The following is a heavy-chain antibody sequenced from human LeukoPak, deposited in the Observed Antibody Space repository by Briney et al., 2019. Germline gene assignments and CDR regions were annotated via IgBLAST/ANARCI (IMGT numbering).Heavy chain of an antibody. CDR3: ASKSKYYDFWSGFRPASFDY. CDR2: ISSSGSTI. J-gene: IGHJ4*02. CDR1: GFTFSSYE. V-gene: IGHV3-48*03. Sequence: PGGSLRLSCAASGFTFSSYEMNWVRQAPGKGLEWVSYISSSGSTIYYADSVKGRFTISRDNAKNSLYLQMNSLRAEDTAVYYCASKSKYYDFWSGFRPASFDYWGQGTLVTVSS. D-gene: IGHD3-3*01.